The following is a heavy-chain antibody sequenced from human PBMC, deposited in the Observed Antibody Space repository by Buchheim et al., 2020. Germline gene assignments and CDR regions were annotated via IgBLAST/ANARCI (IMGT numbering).Heavy chain of an antibody. D-gene: IGHD3-10*01. CDR1: GFTFSSYA. V-gene: IGHV3-30-3*01. J-gene: IGHJ6*02. Sequence: QVQLVESGGGVVQPERSLSLSCAASGFTFSSYALPWSRQAPGKGLEWLAVISYDGSNKNYAASVKGRFTSPRDNSKNTRNLQMNSLRAEDTAVYYCASSMVRGNYYYYYGMDVWGQGTT. CDR2: ISYDGSNK. CDR3: ASSMVRGNYYYYYGMDV.